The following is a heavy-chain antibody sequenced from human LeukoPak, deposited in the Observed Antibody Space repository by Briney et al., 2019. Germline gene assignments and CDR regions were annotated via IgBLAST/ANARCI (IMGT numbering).Heavy chain of an antibody. J-gene: IGHJ4*02. CDR2: IKQDGSEK. Sequence: PGGSLRLSCAASGFTFISYWMNWVRQAPGKGLEWVANIKQDGSEKYYVDSVKGRFTISRDSAKNSLYLQMNSLRAEDTAVYYCARATSRGYDYGAFSFWGQGTLVTVSS. V-gene: IGHV3-7*01. CDR3: ARATSRGYDYGAFSF. CDR1: GFTFISYW. D-gene: IGHD5-18*01.